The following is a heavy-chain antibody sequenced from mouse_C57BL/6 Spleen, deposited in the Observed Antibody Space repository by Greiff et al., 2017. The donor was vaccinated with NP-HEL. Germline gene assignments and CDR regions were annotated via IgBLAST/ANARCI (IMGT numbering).Heavy chain of an antibody. CDR2: FNYDGSST. CDR3: ARGGNSDWYFDV. CDR1: GFTFSDYY. D-gene: IGHD2-1*01. J-gene: IGHJ1*03. Sequence: EVKLMESEGGLVQPGSSMKLSCTASGFTFSDYYMAWVRQVPEKGLEWVANFNYDGSSTYYLDPLKSRFIISRDNAKNILYLQMSSLKSEDTATYYCARGGNSDWYFDVWGTGTTVTVSS. V-gene: IGHV5-16*01.